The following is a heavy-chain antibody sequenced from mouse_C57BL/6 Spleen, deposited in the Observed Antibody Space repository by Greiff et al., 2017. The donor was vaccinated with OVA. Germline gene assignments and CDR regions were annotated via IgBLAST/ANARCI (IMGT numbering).Heavy chain of an antibody. Sequence: EVHLVESGEGLVKPGGSLKLSCAASGFTFSSYAMSWVRQTPEKRLEWVAYISSGGDYIYYADTVKGRFTISRDNARNTLYLQMSSLKSEDTAMYYCTREANYYGSSSFDYWGQGTTLTVSS. CDR1: GFTFSSYA. D-gene: IGHD1-1*01. J-gene: IGHJ2*01. CDR2: ISSGGDYI. CDR3: TREANYYGSSSFDY. V-gene: IGHV5-9-1*02.